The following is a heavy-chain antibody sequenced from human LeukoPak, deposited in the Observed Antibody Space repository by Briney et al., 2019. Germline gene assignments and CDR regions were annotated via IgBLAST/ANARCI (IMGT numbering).Heavy chain of an antibody. CDR2: IQYDGSNK. Sequence: GGSLRLSCAASGFTFSSYGMHWVRQAPGKGLEWVAFIQYDGSNKYYADSVKGRFTISRDNSKNTLYLQMNSLRAEDTAVYYCARHDGSFLEHFDYWGQGTLVTVSS. V-gene: IGHV3-30*02. CDR1: GFTFSSYG. D-gene: IGHD5-24*01. CDR3: ARHDGSFLEHFDY. J-gene: IGHJ4*02.